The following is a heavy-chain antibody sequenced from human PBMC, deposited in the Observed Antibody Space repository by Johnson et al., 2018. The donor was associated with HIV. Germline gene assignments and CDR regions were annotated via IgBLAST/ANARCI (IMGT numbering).Heavy chain of an antibody. V-gene: IGHV3-11*04. D-gene: IGHD1-26*01. CDR1: GFAFSDYY. CDR3: AREKELRELVGANSNAFDI. CDR2: ISSGSHTI. J-gene: IGHJ3*02. Sequence: QVQLVESGGGVVQPGGSLRLSCAASGFAFSDYYMAWIRQAPGKGLEWVSFISSGSHTIYYADSVKGRFTISRDNSKNSRYLQMNSLRAEDMAVYYCAREKELRELVGANSNAFDIWGQGTMVTVSS.